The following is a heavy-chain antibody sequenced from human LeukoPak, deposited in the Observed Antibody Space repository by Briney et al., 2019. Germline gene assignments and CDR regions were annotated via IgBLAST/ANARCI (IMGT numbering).Heavy chain of an antibody. CDR2: IRYDGSNK. CDR1: GFTFSSYG. V-gene: IGHV3-30*02. D-gene: IGHD3-10*01. J-gene: IGHJ6*03. Sequence: PGGSLRLSCAASGFTFSSYGMHWVRQAPGKGLEWVAFIRYDGSNKYYADSVKGRFTISRDNSKNTLYLQMNSLRAEDTAVYYCARGPSITMVRGGQWYYYMDVWGKGTTVTISS. CDR3: ARGPSITMVRGGQWYYYMDV.